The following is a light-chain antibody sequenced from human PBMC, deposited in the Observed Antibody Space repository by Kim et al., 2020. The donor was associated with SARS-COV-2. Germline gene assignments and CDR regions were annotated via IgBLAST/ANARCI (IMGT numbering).Light chain of an antibody. J-gene: IGKJ4*01. Sequence: DIQLTQSPSFLSANVRDRVTITCRASQGISPYLAWYQQKPGKAPRLLIYGASTLQNGVPSRFRGSGSGTEFTLTITSLQPEDFATYYCLCVKSYPQLTFGGGTKVDIK. CDR3: LCVKSYPQLT. V-gene: IGKV1-9*01. CDR1: QGISPY. CDR2: GAS.